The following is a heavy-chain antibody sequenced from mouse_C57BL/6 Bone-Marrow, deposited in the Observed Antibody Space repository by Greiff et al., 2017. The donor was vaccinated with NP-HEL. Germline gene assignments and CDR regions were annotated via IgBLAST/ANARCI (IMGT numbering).Heavy chain of an antibody. J-gene: IGHJ3*01. CDR3: AKMGVYYDGSSYRFAY. CDR2: ISGGGGNT. CDR1: GFTFSSYT. D-gene: IGHD1-1*01. Sequence: EVKLVESGGGLVKPGGSLKLSCAASGFTFSSYTMSWVRQTPEKRLEWVATISGGGGNTYYPDSVKGRFTISRDNAKNTLYLQMSSLRSEDTALYYCAKMGVYYDGSSYRFAYWGQGTLVTVSA. V-gene: IGHV5-9*01.